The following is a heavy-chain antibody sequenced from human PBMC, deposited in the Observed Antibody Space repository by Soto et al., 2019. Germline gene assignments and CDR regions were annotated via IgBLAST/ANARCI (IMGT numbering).Heavy chain of an antibody. J-gene: IGHJ6*02. CDR1: GFTFSSYG. V-gene: IGHV3-30*18. Sequence: QVQLVESGGGVVQPGRSLRLSCAASGFTFSSYGMHWVRQAPGKGLEWVAVISYDGSNKYYADSVKGRFTISRDNSKNTLYLQMNSLRAEDTAVYYCAKDVGRDIVVVVAATGVYYYYGMDVWGQGTTVTVSS. CDR2: ISYDGSNK. CDR3: AKDVGRDIVVVVAATGVYYYYGMDV. D-gene: IGHD2-15*01.